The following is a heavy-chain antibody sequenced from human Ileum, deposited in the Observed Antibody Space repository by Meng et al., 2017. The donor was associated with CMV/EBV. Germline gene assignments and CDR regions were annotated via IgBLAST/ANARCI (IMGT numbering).Heavy chain of an antibody. CDR3: ARGPALVVRRKWFDP. CDR1: GYTFTSYY. V-gene: IGHV1-46*01. J-gene: IGHJ5*02. D-gene: IGHD2-15*01. CDR2: INPSGGST. Sequence: GYTFTSYYMHWVRQAPGQGLEWMGIINPSGGSTSYAQKFQGRVTMTRDTSTSTVYMELSSLRSEDTAVYYCARGPALVVRRKWFDPWGQGTLVTVSS.